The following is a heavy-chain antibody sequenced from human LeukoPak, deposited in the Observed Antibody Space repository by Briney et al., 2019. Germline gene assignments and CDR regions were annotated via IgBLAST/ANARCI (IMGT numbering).Heavy chain of an antibody. CDR3: AKRGVVIRVILVGFHKEAYYFDS. V-gene: IGHV3-23*01. D-gene: IGHD3-22*01. CDR1: GITLSNYG. CDR2: ISDSGGST. Sequence: GGSLRLSCAASGITLSNYGMSWVRQAPGKGLEWVAGISDSGGSTNYADSVKGRFTISRDNPKNTLYLQMNSLRAEDTAVYFCAKRGVVIRVILVGFHKEAYYFDSWGQGALVTVSS. J-gene: IGHJ4*02.